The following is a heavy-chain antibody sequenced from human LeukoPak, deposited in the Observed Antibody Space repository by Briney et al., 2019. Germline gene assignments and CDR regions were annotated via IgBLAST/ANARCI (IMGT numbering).Heavy chain of an antibody. J-gene: IGHJ4*02. V-gene: IGHV3-20*04. CDR1: GFTFDDYG. CDR2: INWNGGST. Sequence: GGSLGLSCAASGFTFDDYGMSWVRQAPGKGLEWVSGINWNGGSTGYADSVKGRFTISRDNAKNSLYLQMNSLRAEDTALYYCARSPRLGGYGYGPWELPVSYFDYWGQGTLVTVSS. D-gene: IGHD5-18*01. CDR3: ARSPRLGGYGYGPWELPVSYFDY.